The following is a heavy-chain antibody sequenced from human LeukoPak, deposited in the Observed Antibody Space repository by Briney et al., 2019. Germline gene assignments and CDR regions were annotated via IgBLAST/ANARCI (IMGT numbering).Heavy chain of an antibody. V-gene: IGHV3-48*03. CDR2: ISSSGSTI. CDR3: ARDRYYGSGSYDY. D-gene: IGHD3-10*01. J-gene: IGHJ4*02. Sequence: AGGSLRLSCAASGFTFSSYEMNWVRQAPGEGLEWVSYISSSGSTIYYADSVKGRFTISRDNAKNSLYLQMNSLRAEDTAVYYCARDRYYGSGSYDYWGQGTLVTVSS. CDR1: GFTFSSYE.